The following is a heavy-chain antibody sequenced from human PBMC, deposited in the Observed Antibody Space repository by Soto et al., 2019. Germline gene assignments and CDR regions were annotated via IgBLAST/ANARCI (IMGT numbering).Heavy chain of an antibody. CDR3: ALSSWGDLVYSYYGLDV. CDR1: GFTFSRYS. D-gene: IGHD3-16*01. J-gene: IGHJ6*02. CDR2: ISGSTTTI. V-gene: IGHV3-48*02. Sequence: EVQLVESGGGLVQPGGSLRLSCAASGFTFSRYSMNWVRQAPGKGLEWVSYISGSTTTIYYADSVKGRFTISRDNAKNSLYLQMNSLTDEDTAVYYCALSSWGDLVYSYYGLDVWGQGTTVTVSS.